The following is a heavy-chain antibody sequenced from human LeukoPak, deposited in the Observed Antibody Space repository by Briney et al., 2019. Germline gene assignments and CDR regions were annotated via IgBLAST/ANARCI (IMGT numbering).Heavy chain of an antibody. J-gene: IGHJ4*02. D-gene: IGHD5-12*01. V-gene: IGHV1-24*01. Sequence: ASVKVSCKVSGYTLTELSMHWVRQAPGKGLEWMGGFDPEDGETIYAQKFQGRVTITADKSTSTAYMELSSLRSEDTAVYYCASGIVATTRTKYYFDYWGQGTLVTVSS. CDR3: ASGIVATTRTKYYFDY. CDR2: FDPEDGET. CDR1: GYTLTELS.